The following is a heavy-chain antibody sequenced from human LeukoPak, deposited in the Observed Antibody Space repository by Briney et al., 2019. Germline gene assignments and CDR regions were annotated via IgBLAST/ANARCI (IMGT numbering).Heavy chain of an antibody. V-gene: IGHV3-74*03. D-gene: IGHD6-13*01. CDR3: ASGIAADDSVAVDY. CDR1: GITFSTHW. J-gene: IGHJ4*02. CDR2: INPDGSAT. Sequence: GGSLRLSCAASGITFSTHWMNWVRQAPGKGLVWVSRINPDGSATMYADSLKGRFTISRDNAKNTLYLQMNSLRAEDTSIYYCASGIAADDSVAVDYWGQGTLVTVSS.